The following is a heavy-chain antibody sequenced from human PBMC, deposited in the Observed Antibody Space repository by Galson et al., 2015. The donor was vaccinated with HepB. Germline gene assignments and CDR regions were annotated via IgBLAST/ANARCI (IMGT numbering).Heavy chain of an antibody. D-gene: IGHD3-3*01. V-gene: IGHV4-4*07. CDR2: IHTSGST. Sequence: SETLSLTCTVPGGSISGYYWSWIRQPAGKGLEWIGRIHTSGSTHYNPSPKSRVTMSVDTSKHQFSLRLSSVTAADTAVYYCAREGDFWSGYPYYYYYYMDVWDKGTTVTVSS. CDR3: AREGDFWSGYPYYYYYYMDV. J-gene: IGHJ6*03. CDR1: GGSISGYY.